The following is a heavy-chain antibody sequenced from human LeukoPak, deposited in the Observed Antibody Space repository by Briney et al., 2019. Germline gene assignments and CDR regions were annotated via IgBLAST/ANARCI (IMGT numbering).Heavy chain of an antibody. CDR2: SYYSGST. CDR1: GGSISSSNW. CDR3: VGGSYPLEY. Sequence: SEPLSLTCAVSGGSISSSNWWSWVRQHPGKGLECIGFSYYSGSTHYNPSLESRVTISVDTSKNQLSLKLNSVTAADTAVYYCVGGSYPLEYWGQGALVTVSS. D-gene: IGHD1-26*01. J-gene: IGHJ4*02. V-gene: IGHV4-4*02.